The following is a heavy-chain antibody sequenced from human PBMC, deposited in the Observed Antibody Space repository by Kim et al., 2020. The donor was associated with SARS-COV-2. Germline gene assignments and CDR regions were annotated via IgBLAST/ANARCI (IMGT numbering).Heavy chain of an antibody. CDR3: ARVLAAAGTSGWFDP. Sequence: GGSLRLSCAASGFTFSSYSMNWVRQAPGKGLEWVSSISSSSSYIYYADSVKGRFTISRDNAKNSLYLQMNSLRAEDTAVYYCARVLAAAGTSGWFDPWGQGTLVTVSS. D-gene: IGHD6-13*01. CDR2: ISSSSSYI. J-gene: IGHJ5*02. CDR1: GFTFSSYS. V-gene: IGHV3-21*01.